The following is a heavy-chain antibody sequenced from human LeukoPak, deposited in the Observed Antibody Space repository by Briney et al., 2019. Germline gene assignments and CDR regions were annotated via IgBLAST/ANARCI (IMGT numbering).Heavy chain of an antibody. J-gene: IGHJ6*03. Sequence: PGGSLRLSCAASGFTLSSYAISWVRQAPGKGLEWVSSISASGGSTNYEDSVKGRFTIPRDNSKNTVYLQMNSLRAEDTAVYYCAKVMKGSERLTMVRGVIIKTAGLYYMDVWGKGTTVTVSS. CDR3: AKVMKGSERLTMVRGVIIKTAGLYYMDV. V-gene: IGHV3-23*01. D-gene: IGHD3-10*01. CDR2: ISASGGST. CDR1: GFTLSSYA.